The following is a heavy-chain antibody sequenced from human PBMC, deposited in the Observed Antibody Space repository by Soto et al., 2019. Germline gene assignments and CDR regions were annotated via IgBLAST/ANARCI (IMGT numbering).Heavy chain of an antibody. J-gene: IGHJ4*02. CDR2: VTSSPSSM. Sequence: VVSLILSCSSSGFTFIGFIINWVRQAPVKGLEWVSSVTSSPSSMFYADSVKGRFNISRDDAKDSLFLQMNSLRADDKAVYYCAREADSASRGSVIAYWGMG. CDR3: AREADSASRGSVIAY. V-gene: IGHV3-21*01. D-gene: IGHD3-22*01. CDR1: GFTFIGFI.